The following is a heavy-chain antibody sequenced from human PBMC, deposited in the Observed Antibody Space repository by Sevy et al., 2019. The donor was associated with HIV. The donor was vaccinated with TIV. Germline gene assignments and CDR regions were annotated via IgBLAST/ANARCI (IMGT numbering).Heavy chain of an antibody. V-gene: IGHV5-51*01. CDR3: ARTLGYCSGGTCPLDY. J-gene: IGHJ4*02. CDR2: ICPGDSDA. D-gene: IGHD2-15*01. CDR1: GYGFSSYW. Sequence: GESLKISCKGSGYGFSSYWIAWVRQMPGRGLEWMGIICPGDSDARYSPSFQGQVTISVDNSISTAYLQWSSLKSSVTAMYYCARTLGYCSGGTCPLDYWGQGTLVTVSS.